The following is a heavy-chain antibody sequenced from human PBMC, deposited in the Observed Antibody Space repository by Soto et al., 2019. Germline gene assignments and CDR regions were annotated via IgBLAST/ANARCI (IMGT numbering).Heavy chain of an antibody. J-gene: IGHJ6*02. CDR1: GGSISSGGYY. CDR3: ARGRNDYYGSGSYGMDV. Sequence: PSETLSLTCTVSGGSISSGGYYWSWIRQHPGKGLEWIGYIYHSGSTYYNPSLKSRVTISVDTSKNQFSLKLSSVTAADTAVYNCARGRNDYYGSGSYGMDVWGQGTTVTVSS. D-gene: IGHD3-10*01. CDR2: IYHSGST. V-gene: IGHV4-31*03.